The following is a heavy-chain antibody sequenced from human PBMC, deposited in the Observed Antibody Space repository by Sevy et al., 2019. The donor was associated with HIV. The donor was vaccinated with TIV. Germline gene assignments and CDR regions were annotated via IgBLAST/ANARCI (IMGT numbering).Heavy chain of an antibody. J-gene: IGHJ4*02. D-gene: IGHD2-21*02. CDR1: GGTFSTYI. V-gene: IGHV1-69*10. CDR2: VIGSVNMA. CDR3: ATAMPCGGDCYYFDS. Sequence: ASVKVSCKASGGTFSTYIINWVRQAPGQGLEWMGGVIGSVNMANSARKFQGRVTITADGSTSTAYMELSSLTSEETAIYYCATAMPCGGDCYYFDSWGQGTRVTVSS.